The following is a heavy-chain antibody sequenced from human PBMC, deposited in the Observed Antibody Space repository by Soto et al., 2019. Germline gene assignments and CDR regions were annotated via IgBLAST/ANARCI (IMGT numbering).Heavy chain of an antibody. Sequence: QVQLVQSGAEVKKPGASVKVSCKASGYTFTNHGISWVRQAPGQGLEWLGCISGHNGNTKYAQRLQGRVTMTTDTSTSTAYMELRSLKSDDTAVYYCARDLYPLAYDFDYWGQGTLVTVSS. CDR1: GYTFTNHG. J-gene: IGHJ4*02. D-gene: IGHD4-17*01. CDR2: ISGHNGNT. CDR3: ARDLYPLAYDFDY. V-gene: IGHV1-18*01.